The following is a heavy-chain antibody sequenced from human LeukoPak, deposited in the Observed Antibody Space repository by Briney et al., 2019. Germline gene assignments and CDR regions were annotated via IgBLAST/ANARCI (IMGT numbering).Heavy chain of an antibody. CDR1: GFTFSSYG. Sequence: GGSLRLSCAASGFTFSSYGMHWVRQAPGKGLEWVAFIRYDGSNKYYADSVKGRFTISRDNSKNTLYLQMNSLRAEDTAVYYCAKDPRIAAEYYFDYWGQGTLVTVSS. D-gene: IGHD6-6*01. V-gene: IGHV3-30*02. CDR3: AKDPRIAAEYYFDY. J-gene: IGHJ4*02. CDR2: IRYDGSNK.